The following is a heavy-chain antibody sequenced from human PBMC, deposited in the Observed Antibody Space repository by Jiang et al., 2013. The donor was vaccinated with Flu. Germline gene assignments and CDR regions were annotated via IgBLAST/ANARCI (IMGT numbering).Heavy chain of an antibody. CDR1: GVSLTTTGVG. D-gene: IGHD1-1*01. V-gene: IGHV2-5*02. CDR2: FNWDGEK. CDR3: AHRSTTGDLDS. Sequence: KPTQTLTLTCTFSGVSLTTTGVGVGWIRQPPGKALEWLALFNWDGEKRYSPSLKSRLTVTHDSSKNQVVLTMTTMDIMDTATYYCAHRSTTGDLDSWGQGTLVTVSS. J-gene: IGHJ4*02.